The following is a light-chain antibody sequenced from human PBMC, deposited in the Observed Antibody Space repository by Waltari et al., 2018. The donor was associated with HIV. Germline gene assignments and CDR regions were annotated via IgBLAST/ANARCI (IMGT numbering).Light chain of an antibody. CDR2: AAS. J-gene: IGKJ4*01. CDR1: QDIHNS. V-gene: IGKV1-12*01. CDR3: QQADTFPLS. Sequence: IQMTQSPSSLSAHVGGRVTITCRASQDIHNSLGWYQQKLGKAPRLLIFAASGLQGGVPSRFRGSGSGTVFTLTIGDLQPEDSASYYCQQADTFPLSFGGGTMVQI.